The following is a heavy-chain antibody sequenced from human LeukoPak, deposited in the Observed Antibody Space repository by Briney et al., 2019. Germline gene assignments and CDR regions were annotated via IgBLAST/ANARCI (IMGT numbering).Heavy chain of an antibody. J-gene: IGHJ4*02. V-gene: IGHV4-34*01. CDR3: AGEWELLDY. D-gene: IGHD1-26*01. CDR1: GGSFSGYH. CDR2: INHSGST. Sequence: SETLSLTCAVYGGSFSGYHWSWIRQPPGKGLEWIGEINHSGSTNYNPSLKSRVTISVDTSKNQFSLKLSSVTAADTAVYYCAGEWELLDYWGQGTLVTVSS.